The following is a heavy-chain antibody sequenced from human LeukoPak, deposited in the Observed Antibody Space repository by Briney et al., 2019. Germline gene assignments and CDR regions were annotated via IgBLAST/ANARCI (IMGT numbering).Heavy chain of an antibody. CDR3: ARAGRYYHGSGSLGSYYSYGMDV. CDR2: IGSSGDT. J-gene: IGHJ6*02. D-gene: IGHD3-10*01. CDR1: GFTFNSYD. Sequence: GGSLRLSCAASGFTFNSYDMHWVRQATGKGLEWVSTIGSSGDTYYPGSVKGRFTISRESAKNSLYLQMTSLRAGDTAVYYCARAGRYYHGSGSLGSYYSYGMDVWGQGTTVTVSS. V-gene: IGHV3-13*01.